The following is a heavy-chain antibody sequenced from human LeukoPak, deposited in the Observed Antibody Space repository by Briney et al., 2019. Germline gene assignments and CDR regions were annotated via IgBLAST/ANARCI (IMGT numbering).Heavy chain of an antibody. CDR1: GFTFSSYG. J-gene: IGHJ6*03. CDR3: ARSLRGVIYYYMDV. V-gene: IGHV3-23*01. CDR2: ISGSGGST. Sequence: GGSLRLSCAASGFTFSSYGMSWVRQAPGKGLEWVSAISGSGGSTYYADSVKGRFTISRDNSKNTLYLQMNSLRAEDTAVYYCARSLRGVIYYYMDVWGKGTTVTISS. D-gene: IGHD3-10*01.